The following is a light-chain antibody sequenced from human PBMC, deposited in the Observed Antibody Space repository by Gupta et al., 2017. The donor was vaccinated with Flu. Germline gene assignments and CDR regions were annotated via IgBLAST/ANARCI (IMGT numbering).Light chain of an antibody. CDR3: CSYAGTKNWV. Sequence: STNIGTYNFVSWYQQHPGEAPRLFLYDVTKRPSGVPGRFSGSKSGNTASLTISGLQTEDEADFYCCSYAGTKNWVFGGGTKLTVL. CDR1: STNIGTYNF. CDR2: DVT. J-gene: IGLJ3*02. V-gene: IGLV2-11*03.